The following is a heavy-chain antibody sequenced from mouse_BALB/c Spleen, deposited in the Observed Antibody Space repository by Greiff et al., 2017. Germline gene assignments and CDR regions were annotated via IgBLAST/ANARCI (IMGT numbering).Heavy chain of an antibody. D-gene: IGHD1-1*01. J-gene: IGHJ3*01. CDR1: GFAFSSYD. CDR2: ISSGGGST. CDR3: ARHYYGSSYRFAY. V-gene: IGHV5-12-1*01. Sequence: EVHLVESGGGLVKPGGSLKLSCAASGFAFSSYDMSWVRQTPEKRLEWVAYISSGGGSTYYPDTVKGRFTISRDNAKNTLYLQMSSLKSEDTAMYYCARHYYGSSYRFAYWGQGTLVTVSA.